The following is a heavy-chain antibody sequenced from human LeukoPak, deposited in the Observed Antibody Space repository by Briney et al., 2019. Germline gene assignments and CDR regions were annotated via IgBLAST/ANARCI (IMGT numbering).Heavy chain of an antibody. V-gene: IGHV3-48*04. J-gene: IGHJ4*02. CDR2: ISSSSSTR. CDR1: GFTFSNYN. D-gene: IGHD1-20*01. CDR3: ATWTGITPY. Sequence: GGSLRLSCVASGFTFSNYNMNWVRQAPGKGLEWVSYISSSSSTRYYADSVKGRFTISRDNAKNSLYLQMNSLRAEDTAVYYCATWTGITPYWGQGTLVTVSS.